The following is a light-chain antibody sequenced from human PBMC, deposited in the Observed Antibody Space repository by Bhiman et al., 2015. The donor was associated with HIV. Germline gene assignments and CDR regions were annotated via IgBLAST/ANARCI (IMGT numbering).Light chain of an antibody. CDR3: QAWDSSTEV. J-gene: IGLJ1*01. CDR2: QDS. Sequence: SYELTQPPSVSVSPGQTASITCSGDKLGNKYASWYQQKARQSPVLVIYQDSKRPSGIPERFSGSNSGNTATLTISGTQAMDEADYYCQAWDSSTEVFGTGTKVTVL. CDR1: KLGNKY. V-gene: IGLV3-1*01.